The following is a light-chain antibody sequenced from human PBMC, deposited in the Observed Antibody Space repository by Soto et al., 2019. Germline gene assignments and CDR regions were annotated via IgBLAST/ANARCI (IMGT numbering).Light chain of an antibody. J-gene: IGKJ5*01. CDR3: QQGGT. V-gene: IGKV3-11*01. CDR2: DAS. Sequence: EIVLTQSPATLSLSPGERATLSCRASQSVRSYLGWYQQRPGQAPRLLIYDASNRVTGIPTRFSGSGSGTDFTRTIRSLEPEDFAVYYCQQGGTFGQGTRLEIK. CDR1: QSVRSY.